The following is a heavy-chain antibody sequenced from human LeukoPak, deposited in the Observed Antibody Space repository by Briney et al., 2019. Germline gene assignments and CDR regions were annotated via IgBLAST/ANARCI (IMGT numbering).Heavy chain of an antibody. CDR3: ARVRITMVRGVTYFDY. D-gene: IGHD3-10*01. Sequence: SETLSLTCAVYGGSFSGYYWSWIRQPPGKGLEWIGEINHSGSTNYNPSLKSRVTTSVDTSKNQFSLKLSSVTAADTAVYYCARVRITMVRGVTYFDYWGQGTLVTVSS. CDR2: INHSGST. J-gene: IGHJ4*02. CDR1: GGSFSGYY. V-gene: IGHV4-34*01.